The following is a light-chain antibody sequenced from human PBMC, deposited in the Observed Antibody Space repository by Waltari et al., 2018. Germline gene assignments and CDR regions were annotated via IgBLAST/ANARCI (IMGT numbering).Light chain of an antibody. V-gene: IGLV3-10*01. CDR2: EDS. CDR3: YSTDSSDTHRV. Sequence: SYELTQPPSVSVSPGQAARITCSGDALPKKYASWYQQKSGQAPVLVIHEDSKRPSGIPERFSGSSSGTTATLTLSGAQVEDEGDYYCYSTDSSDTHRVFGGGTKLTVL. CDR1: ALPKKY. J-gene: IGLJ3*02.